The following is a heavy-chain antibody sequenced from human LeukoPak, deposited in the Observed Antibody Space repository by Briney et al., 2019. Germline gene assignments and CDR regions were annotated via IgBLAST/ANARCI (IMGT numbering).Heavy chain of an antibody. CDR1: GYSFTSYW. D-gene: IGHD3-9*01. CDR2: IYPGDSDT. CDR3: ARDPPYYDILTGYYRDTWAFDI. Sequence: GGSLKISCKGSGYSFTSYWIGWVRQMPGKGLEWMGIIYPGDSDTRYSPSFQGQVTISADKSISTAYLQWSSLKASDTAMYYCARDPPYYDILTGYYRDTWAFDIWGQGTMVTVSS. J-gene: IGHJ3*02. V-gene: IGHV5-51*01.